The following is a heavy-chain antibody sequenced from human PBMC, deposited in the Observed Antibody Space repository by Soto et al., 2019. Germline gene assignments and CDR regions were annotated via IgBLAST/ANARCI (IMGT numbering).Heavy chain of an antibody. CDR2: INPNSGGT. Sequence: ASVKVSCKASGYTFTGYYMHWVRQAPRQGLEWMGWINPNSGGTNYAQKFQGWVTMTRDTSISTAYMELSRLRSDDTAVYYCATPGPHYDFRSGPDYYYYGMDVWGQGTTVTVSS. J-gene: IGHJ6*02. CDR1: GYTFTGYY. V-gene: IGHV1-2*04. CDR3: ATPGPHYDFRSGPDYYYYGMDV. D-gene: IGHD3-3*01.